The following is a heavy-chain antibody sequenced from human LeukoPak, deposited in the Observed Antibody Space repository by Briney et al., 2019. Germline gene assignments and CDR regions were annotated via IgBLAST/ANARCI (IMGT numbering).Heavy chain of an antibody. CDR3: ARVMSSSWYYYYYGMDV. CDR2: INSDGSST. Sequence: GGSLRLSCVASGFTFSSYWMHWVRQAPGKGLVWVSRINSDGSSTSYADSVKGRFTISRDNAKNTLYLQMNSLRAEDTAVYYCARVMSSSWYYYYYGMDVWGQGTTVTVSS. D-gene: IGHD6-13*01. J-gene: IGHJ6*02. V-gene: IGHV3-74*01. CDR1: GFTFSSYW.